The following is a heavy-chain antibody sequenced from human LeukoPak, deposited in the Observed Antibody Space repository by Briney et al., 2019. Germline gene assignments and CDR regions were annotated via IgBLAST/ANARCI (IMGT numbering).Heavy chain of an antibody. CDR1: GGTFSSYA. J-gene: IGHJ3*02. CDR3: ARDYNGVWCENPPKNKPGGDCYSNAFDI. CDR2: ITPMFGTA. V-gene: IGHV1-69*13. Sequence: SVKVSCKASGGTFSSYAISWVRQAPGQGLEWMGGITPMFGTAKYAQKFQGRVTITADESTSTAYMELSSLRSEDTAVYYCARDYNGVWCENPPKNKPGGDCYSNAFDIWGQGTMVTVSS. D-gene: IGHD2-21*02.